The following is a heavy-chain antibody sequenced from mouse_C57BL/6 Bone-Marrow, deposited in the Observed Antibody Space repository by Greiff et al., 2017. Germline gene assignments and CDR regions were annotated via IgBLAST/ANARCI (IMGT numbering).Heavy chain of an antibody. J-gene: IGHJ4*01. V-gene: IGHV5-4*01. Sequence: EVMRVESGGGLVKPGGSLKLSCAASGFTFSSYAMSWVRQTPEKRLEWVATISDGGSYTYYPDNVKGRFTISRDNAKNNLYLQMSHLKSEDTAMYYCARDRGYAMDYWGQGTSVTVSS. CDR2: ISDGGSYT. D-gene: IGHD3-3*01. CDR1: GFTFSSYA. CDR3: ARDRGYAMDY.